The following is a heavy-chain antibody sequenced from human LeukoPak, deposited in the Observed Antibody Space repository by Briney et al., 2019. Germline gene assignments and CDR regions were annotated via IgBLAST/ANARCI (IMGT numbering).Heavy chain of an antibody. J-gene: IGHJ4*02. Sequence: GGSLRLSCAASGFTFSSDAMSWVRQAPGKGLEWVSVISGGGGTTYYSDSVKGRFTISRDNSKNTLYLQMNSLRAEDTAVYYCAKASTFGELNRPFDYWGQGTLVTASS. CDR1: GFTFSSDA. CDR3: AKASTFGELNRPFDY. CDR2: ISGGGGTT. V-gene: IGHV3-23*01. D-gene: IGHD3-10*01.